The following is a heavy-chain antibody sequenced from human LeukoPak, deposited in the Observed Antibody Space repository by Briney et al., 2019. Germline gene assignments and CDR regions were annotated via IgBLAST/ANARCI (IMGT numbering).Heavy chain of an antibody. V-gene: IGHV3-11*01. CDR3: AKGRGYGDYGSTFEY. D-gene: IGHD4-17*01. CDR1: GFTFSDYY. CDR2: ISSGGSTI. Sequence: PGGSLRLSCAVSGFTFSDYYMSWIRQAPGKGLEWVSYISSGGSTISHADSVKGRFTISRDSAENSLYLQMNSLRDDDTAVYYCAKGRGYGDYGSTFEYWGQGTLATVSS. J-gene: IGHJ4*02.